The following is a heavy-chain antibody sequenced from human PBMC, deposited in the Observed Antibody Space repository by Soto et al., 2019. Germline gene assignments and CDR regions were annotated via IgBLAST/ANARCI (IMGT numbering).Heavy chain of an antibody. D-gene: IGHD6-6*01. J-gene: IGHJ4*02. Sequence: AASVKVSCKASGYTFTSYGISWVRQAPGQGLEWMGWISAYNGNTNYAQKLQGRVTMTTDTSTSTAYMELRSLRSDDTAVYYCAREAGIAARPAFDYWGQGTLVTVSS. CDR2: ISAYNGNT. CDR3: AREAGIAARPAFDY. V-gene: IGHV1-18*04. CDR1: GYTFTSYG.